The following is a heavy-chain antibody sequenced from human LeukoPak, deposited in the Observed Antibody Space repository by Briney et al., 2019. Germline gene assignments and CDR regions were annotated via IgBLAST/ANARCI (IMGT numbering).Heavy chain of an antibody. CDR2: ISYDGSNK. D-gene: IGHD3-9*01. V-gene: IGHV3-30*03. J-gene: IGHJ4*02. CDR3: ATLGVPSTGSFDY. CDR1: GFTFSSYG. Sequence: GRSLRLSCAASGFTFSSYGMHWVRQAPGKGLEWVAVISYDGSNKYYADSVKGRFTISRDNSKNTLYLQMNSLRAEDTAVYYCATLGVPSTGSFDYWGQGNLVTVSS.